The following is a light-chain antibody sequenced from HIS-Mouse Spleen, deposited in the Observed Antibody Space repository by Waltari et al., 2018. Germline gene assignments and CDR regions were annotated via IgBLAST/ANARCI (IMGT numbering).Light chain of an antibody. J-gene: IGLJ2*01. Sequence: QSALTQPASVSGSPGQSITISCTGTSSDVGSYNLVSWYQQHPGKAPKLMIYEGSKLPSRVSNCFSGSKTRNTASLAISGLQAEDEADYYCCSYAGSSPYVVFGGGTKLTVL. CDR3: CSYAGSSPYVV. V-gene: IGLV2-23*01. CDR2: EGS. CDR1: SSDVGSYNL.